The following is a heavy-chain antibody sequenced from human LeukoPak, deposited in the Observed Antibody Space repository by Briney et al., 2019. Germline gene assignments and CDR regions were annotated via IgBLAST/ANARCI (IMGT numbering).Heavy chain of an antibody. CDR2: ISSSSSTI. V-gene: IGHV3-48*03. CDR3: ARDRASIFGVPSYFDY. J-gene: IGHJ4*02. D-gene: IGHD3-3*01. Sequence: GGSLRLSCAASGFTFSSYEMNWVRQAPGKGLEWVSYISSSSSTIYYADSVKGRFTISRDNAKNSLYLQMNSLRAEDTSVYYCARDRASIFGVPSYFDYWCQGSLVAVSS. CDR1: GFTFSSYE.